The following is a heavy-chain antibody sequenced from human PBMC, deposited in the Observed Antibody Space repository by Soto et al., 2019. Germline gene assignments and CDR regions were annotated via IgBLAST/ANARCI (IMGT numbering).Heavy chain of an antibody. J-gene: IGHJ6*02. CDR1: GGTFSSYA. Sequence: GASVKVSCKASGGTFSSYAISWVRQAPGQGLEWMGGIIPIFGTANYAQKFQGRVTITADESTSTAYMELSSLRSEDTAVYYCARVAGYCISTSCYGYGMDVWGQGTTVTVSS. CDR2: IIPIFGTA. D-gene: IGHD2-2*01. CDR3: ARVAGYCISTSCYGYGMDV. V-gene: IGHV1-69*13.